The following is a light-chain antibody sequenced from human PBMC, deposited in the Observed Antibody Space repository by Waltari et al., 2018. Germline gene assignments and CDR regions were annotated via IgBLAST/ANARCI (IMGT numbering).Light chain of an antibody. CDR2: DVI. CDR1: TSDVGNYNL. J-gene: IGLJ1*01. CDR3: CSYAGSGTYV. Sequence: QSALTQPASGSGTPGQSITISCTGTTSDVGNYNLVSWYQQHPGKAPKLMICDVIKRPSGVSDRFSGSKSGNTASLTISGLQAEDEADYYCCSYAGSGTYVFGTGTKVTVL. V-gene: IGLV2-23*02.